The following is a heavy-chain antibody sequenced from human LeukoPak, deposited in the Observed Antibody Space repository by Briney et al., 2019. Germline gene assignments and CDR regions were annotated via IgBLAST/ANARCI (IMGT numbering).Heavy chain of an antibody. CDR2: INYSGNT. CDR1: GGSISSSY. D-gene: IGHD3-22*01. J-gene: IGHJ4*02. CDR3: ARGYFDSSGYSNPFDY. V-gene: IGHV4-59*01. Sequence: SETLSLTCTVSGGSISSSYWSWIRQPPGEGLEWIGYINYSGNTNYNPSLKSRVTISIDTSKNQFSLKLSSVTAADTAVYYCARGYFDSSGYSNPFDYWGQGTLVTVSS.